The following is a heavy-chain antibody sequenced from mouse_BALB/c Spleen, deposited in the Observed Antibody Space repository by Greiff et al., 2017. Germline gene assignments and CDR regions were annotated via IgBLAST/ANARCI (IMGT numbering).Heavy chain of an antibody. CDR1: GFTFSSYT. D-gene: IGHD1-1*01. V-gene: IGHV5-12-2*01. Sequence: EVQGVESGGGLVQPGGSLKLSCAASGFTFSSYTMSWVRQTPEKRLEWVAYISNGGGSTYYPDTVKGRFTISRDNAKNTLYLQMSSLKSEDTAMYYCARQIAPYYYGSSFYFDYWGQGTTLTVSS. J-gene: IGHJ2*01. CDR2: ISNGGGST. CDR3: ARQIAPYYYGSSFYFDY.